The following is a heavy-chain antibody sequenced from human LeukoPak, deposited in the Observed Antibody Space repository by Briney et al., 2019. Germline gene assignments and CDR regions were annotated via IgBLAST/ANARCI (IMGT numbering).Heavy chain of an antibody. CDR1: GGSISSYY. Sequence: SETLSLTCTVSGGSISSYYWSWIRQPAGKGLEWIGRIYTTGSTNYNPSLKSRVTISVDTSKNQFSLKLSSVTAADTAVYYCARGSLWFGELSLTFDYWGQGTLVTVSS. D-gene: IGHD3-10*01. J-gene: IGHJ4*02. V-gene: IGHV4-4*07. CDR3: ARGSLWFGELSLTFDY. CDR2: IYTTGST.